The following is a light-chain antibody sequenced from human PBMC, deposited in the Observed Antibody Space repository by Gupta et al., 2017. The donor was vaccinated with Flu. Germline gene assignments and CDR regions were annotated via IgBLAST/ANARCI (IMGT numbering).Light chain of an antibody. CDR2: EVT. CDR3: ASYTTANILV. CDR1: SNDVAAYDR. J-gene: IGLJ2*01. Sequence: SVPISCTGTSNDVAAYDRVSWYQQAPGTAPKLMRYEVTNRPSGVPDRFSGSESGNTASLTISGLEDEDEAYYFCASYTTANILVFGGGTKL. V-gene: IGLV2-18*02.